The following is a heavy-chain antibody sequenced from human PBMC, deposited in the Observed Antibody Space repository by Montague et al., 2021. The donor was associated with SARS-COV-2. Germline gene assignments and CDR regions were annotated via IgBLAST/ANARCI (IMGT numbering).Heavy chain of an antibody. J-gene: IGHJ5*02. Sequence: SLRLSCAASGFTFSSYWMSWVRQAPGKGLEWVANIKQDGSEKYYVDSXXGRFTISRDNAKNSLYLQMNSLRAEDTAVYYCARDRYFDWLFNWFDPWGQGTLVTVSS. CDR3: ARDRYFDWLFNWFDP. V-gene: IGHV3-7*01. D-gene: IGHD3-9*01. CDR1: GFTFSSYW. CDR2: IKQDGSEK.